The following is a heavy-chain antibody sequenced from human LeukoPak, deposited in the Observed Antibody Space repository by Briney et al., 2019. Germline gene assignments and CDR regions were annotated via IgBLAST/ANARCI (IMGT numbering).Heavy chain of an antibody. V-gene: IGHV3-30*02. D-gene: IGHD2-8*01. J-gene: IGHJ3*02. Sequence: GGSLRLSCAASEFTFSSYGMHWVRQAPAKGLEGVAFIRYDGSNKYYADSVKGRFTISRDNSKNTLYLQMNSLRAEDTAVYYCAKDQYCTNGVCSDDAFDIWGQGTMVTVSS. CDR3: AKDQYCTNGVCSDDAFDI. CDR1: EFTFSSYG. CDR2: IRYDGSNK.